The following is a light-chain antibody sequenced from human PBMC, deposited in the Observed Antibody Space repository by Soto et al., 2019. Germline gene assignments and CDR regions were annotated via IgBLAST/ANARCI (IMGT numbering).Light chain of an antibody. Sequence: QSALTQPASVSGSPGQSITISCTGTSSDVGRYNYVSWYQQHPGKAPKLMSYEVSNRPSGVSDRFSGSKSGNTASLTISGLQAEDEADYYCSSYTSSSPYVFGTGTKVTVL. J-gene: IGLJ1*01. CDR2: EVS. V-gene: IGLV2-14*01. CDR3: SSYTSSSPYV. CDR1: SSDVGRYNY.